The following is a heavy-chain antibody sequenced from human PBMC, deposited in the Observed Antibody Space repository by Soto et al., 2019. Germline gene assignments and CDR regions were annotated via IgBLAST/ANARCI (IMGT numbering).Heavy chain of an antibody. D-gene: IGHD5-12*01. CDR1: GFTFSSYG. CDR3: ERDRERWLQRSYFQH. V-gene: IGHV3-30*03. Sequence: QVQLVESGGGVVQPGRSLRLSCAASGFTFSSYGMHWVRQAPGKGLEWVAVISYDGSNKYYADSVKGRFTISRDNSKNTRYLQMNSLRAEDTAVYYCERDRERWLQRSYFQHWGQGTLVTVSS. J-gene: IGHJ1*01. CDR2: ISYDGSNK.